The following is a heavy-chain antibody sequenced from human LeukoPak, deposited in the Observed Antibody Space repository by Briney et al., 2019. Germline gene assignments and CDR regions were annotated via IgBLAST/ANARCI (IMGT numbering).Heavy chain of an antibody. CDR2: IYYSGST. J-gene: IGHJ4*02. D-gene: IGHD4-23*01. V-gene: IGHV4-31*03. CDR3: ARVPYGGNDFDY. CDR1: GGSISSGGYY. Sequence: SETLSLTCTVSGGSISSGGYYWSWIRQHPGKGLEWIGYIYYSGSTYYNPSLKSRVTISVDTSKNQFSLKLSSVTAADTAVYYCARVPYGGNDFDYWGQGSPVTVSS.